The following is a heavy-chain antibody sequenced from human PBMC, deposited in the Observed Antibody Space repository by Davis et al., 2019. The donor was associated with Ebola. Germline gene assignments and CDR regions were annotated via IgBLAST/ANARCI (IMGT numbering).Heavy chain of an antibody. Sequence: HSQTLSLTCAISGDSVSSNSAAWNWIRQSPSRGLEWLGRTYYRSKWYNDYAVSVKSRITINPDTSKNQFSLQLNSVTPEDTAVYYCARENRIAARFRDLYYYYYGMDVWGQGTTVTVSS. D-gene: IGHD6-6*01. J-gene: IGHJ6*02. CDR2: TYYRSKWYN. V-gene: IGHV6-1*01. CDR3: ARENRIAARFRDLYYYYYGMDV. CDR1: GDSVSSNSAA.